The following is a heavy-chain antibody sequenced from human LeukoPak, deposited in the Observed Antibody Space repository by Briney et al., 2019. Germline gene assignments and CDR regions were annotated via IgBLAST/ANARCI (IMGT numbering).Heavy chain of an antibody. J-gene: IGHJ6*02. CDR3: TSCSWYYYYGMDV. Sequence: GGSLRLSCTASGFTFADYAMSWVRQAPGKGLEWVGFIRSKAYGGTTEYAASVKGRFTISRDDSKSIAYLQMNSLKTEDTAVYYCTSCSWYYYYGMDVWAQGTTVTVSS. D-gene: IGHD6-13*01. V-gene: IGHV3-49*04. CDR2: IRSKAYGGTT. CDR1: GFTFADYA.